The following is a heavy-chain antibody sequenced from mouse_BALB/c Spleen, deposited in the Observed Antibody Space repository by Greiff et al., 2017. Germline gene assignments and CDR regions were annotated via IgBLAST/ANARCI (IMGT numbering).Heavy chain of an antibody. V-gene: IGHV1S135*01. CDR1: GYSFTAYN. D-gene: IGHD2-10*01. Sequence: VHVKQSGPELVKPGASGKVSCKASGYSFTAYNMSWVKQSQGKSLEWIGYIDPYNGGTSYNQKFKGKATLTVDKSSSTAFMHLNSLTSEDSAVYYCARRGPYYGNYYFDYWGQGTTLTVSS. CDR3: ARRGPYYGNYYFDY. CDR2: IDPYNGGT. J-gene: IGHJ2*01.